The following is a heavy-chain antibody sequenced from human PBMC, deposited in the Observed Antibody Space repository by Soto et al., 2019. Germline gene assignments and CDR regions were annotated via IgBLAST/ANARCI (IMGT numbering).Heavy chain of an antibody. V-gene: IGHV4-34*01. CDR2: INHSGST. D-gene: IGHD3-10*01. J-gene: IGHJ6*02. CDR1: GGSFSGYY. Sequence: TLSLTCAVYGGSFSGYYWSWIRQPPGKGLEWIGEINHSGSTNYNPSLKSRVTISVDTSKHQFSLKLSSVTAADTAVYYCARGELLWFGERGYYYYYGMDVWGQGTTVTVSS. CDR3: ARGELLWFGERGYYYYYGMDV.